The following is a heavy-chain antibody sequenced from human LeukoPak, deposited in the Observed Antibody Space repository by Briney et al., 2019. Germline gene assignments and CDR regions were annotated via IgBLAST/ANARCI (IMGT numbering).Heavy chain of an antibody. Sequence: GGSLRLSCAASGFIFNSFAMSWVRQAPGKGLEWASTFSGSGSRTSYADSVKGRFTISRDNSKNTLYLQMKSLRAEDTAVYYCARSSYSSSSSVWGQGTMVTVSS. CDR2: FSGSGSRT. V-gene: IGHV3-23*01. CDR1: GFIFNSFA. J-gene: IGHJ3*01. D-gene: IGHD6-6*01. CDR3: ARSSYSSSSSV.